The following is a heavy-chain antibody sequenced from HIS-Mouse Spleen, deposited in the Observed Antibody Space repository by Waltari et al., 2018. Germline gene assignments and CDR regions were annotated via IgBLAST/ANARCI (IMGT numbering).Heavy chain of an antibody. CDR3: ARDLELDAFDI. J-gene: IGHJ3*02. V-gene: IGHV3-74*01. D-gene: IGHD1-1*01. Sequence: EVQLVESGGGLVQPGGSMRLSCAACGFPFSSYWMHWVRQAPGKGLVWVSRINSDGSSTSYADSVKGRFTISRDNAKNTLYLQMNSLRAEDTAVYYCARDLELDAFDIWGQGTMVTVSS. CDR2: INSDGSST. CDR1: GFPFSSYW.